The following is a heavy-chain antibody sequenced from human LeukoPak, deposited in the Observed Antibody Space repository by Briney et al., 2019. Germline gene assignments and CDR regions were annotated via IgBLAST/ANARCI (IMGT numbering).Heavy chain of an antibody. V-gene: IGHV3-48*03. J-gene: IGHJ5*02. Sequence: GGSLRLSCAVSGFTFRNYEMNWVRQAPGKGLEWVSYISSSGSTIYYADSVKGRFTISRDNAKNSLYLQMNSLRAEDTAVYYCARWELLRFDPWGQGTLVTVSS. D-gene: IGHD1-26*01. CDR2: ISSSGSTI. CDR1: GFTFRNYE. CDR3: ARWELLRFDP.